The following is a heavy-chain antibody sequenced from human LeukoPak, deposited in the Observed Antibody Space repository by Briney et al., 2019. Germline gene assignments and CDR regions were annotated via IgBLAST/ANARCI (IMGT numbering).Heavy chain of an antibody. CDR2: IYYSGST. V-gene: IGHV4-39*01. Sequence: PSETLSLTCTVSGGSISSSSYYWGWIRQPPGKGLEWLGSIYYSGSTYYNPSLKSRVTISVDTSKNQSSLKLSSVTAADTVVYYCVGFGEESTYDYVWGGYRHSPDYCGEGTLVTVSS. CDR3: VGFGEESTYDYVWGGYRHSPDY. CDR1: GGSISSSSYY. D-gene: IGHD3-16*02. J-gene: IGHJ4*02.